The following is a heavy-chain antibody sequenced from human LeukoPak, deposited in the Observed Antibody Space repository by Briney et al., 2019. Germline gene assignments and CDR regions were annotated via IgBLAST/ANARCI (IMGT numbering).Heavy chain of an antibody. CDR3: ARCLTSSYWYFDL. D-gene: IGHD5/OR15-5a*01. CDR1: GFIFRNYY. CDR2: INGSGTTT. V-gene: IGHV3-66*02. Sequence: GGSLRLSCVASGFIFRNYYMSWVRQAPGKGLEWISAINGSGTTTYYADSVKGRFTISRDNSKNTLYLQMGSLRAEDMALYYCARCLTSSYWYFDLWGRGTLVTVSS. J-gene: IGHJ2*01.